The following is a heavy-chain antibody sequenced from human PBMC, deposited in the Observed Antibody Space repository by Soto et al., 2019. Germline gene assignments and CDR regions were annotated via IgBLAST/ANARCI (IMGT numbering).Heavy chain of an antibody. D-gene: IGHD3-16*01. CDR1: GGSISSYY. CDR2: FYKTERT. CDR3: AREGANWGFDY. V-gene: IGHV4-59*01. J-gene: IGHJ4*02. Sequence: SETLSLTCTVFGGSISSYYWNWIRQTPGKGLDWIGSFYKTERTVYNPSLRSRVTISQDTSKNQFSLKLRSVTTADTAIYYCAREGANWGFDYWGQGAPVTVSS.